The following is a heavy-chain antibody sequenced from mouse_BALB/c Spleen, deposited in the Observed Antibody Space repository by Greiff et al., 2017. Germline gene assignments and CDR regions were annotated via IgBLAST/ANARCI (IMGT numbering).Heavy chain of an antibody. J-gene: IGHJ2*01. CDR3: ARSITTVVTDY. V-gene: IGHV5-6-5*01. D-gene: IGHD1-1*01. CDR1: GFTFSSYS. CDR2: ISSGGST. Sequence: EVQRVESGGGLVKPGGSLKLSCAASGFTFSSYSMSWVRQTPEKRLEWVASISSGGSTYYPDSVKGRFTSTRDNARNILYRQMSSLRSEDTAMYYGARSITTVVTDYWGQGTTLTVSS.